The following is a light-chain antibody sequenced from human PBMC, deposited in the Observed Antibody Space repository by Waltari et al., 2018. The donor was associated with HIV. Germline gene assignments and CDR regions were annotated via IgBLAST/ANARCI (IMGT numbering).Light chain of an antibody. CDR2: DVS. CDR1: SSDVGGYNY. V-gene: IGLV2-14*01. Sequence: QSALTQPASVSGSPGQSITISCTGTSSDVGGYNYVSWYQQYPGKAPKLMIFDVSKRPSGVSSRFSGSKSGNTASLTISGLHTEDEADYYCSSYTSSSTLVFGTGTKVTVL. J-gene: IGLJ1*01. CDR3: SSYTSSSTLV.